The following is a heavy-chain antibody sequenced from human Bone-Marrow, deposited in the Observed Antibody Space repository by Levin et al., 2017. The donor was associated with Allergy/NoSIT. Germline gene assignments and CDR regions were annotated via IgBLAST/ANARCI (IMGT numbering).Heavy chain of an antibody. CDR3: ARGYCTNGVCQPNYYYYYGMDV. CDR1: GFTFSSYW. Sequence: AGGSLRLSCAASGFTFSSYWMSWVRQAPGKGLEWVANIKQDGSEKYYVDSVKGRFTISRDNAKNSLYLQMNSLRAEDTAVYYCARGYCTNGVCQPNYYYYYGMDVWGQGTTVTVSS. V-gene: IGHV3-7*01. D-gene: IGHD2-8*01. CDR2: IKQDGSEK. J-gene: IGHJ6*02.